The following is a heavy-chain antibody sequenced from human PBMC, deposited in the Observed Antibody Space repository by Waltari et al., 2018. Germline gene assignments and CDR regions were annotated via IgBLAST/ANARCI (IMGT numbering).Heavy chain of an antibody. CDR2: IYHSGTT. CDR1: GSSFSRGYY. Sequence: QVQLQESGPGLVKPSETLSLTCAVSGSSFSRGYYWGWIRQPPGKRLEFIGSIYHSGTTYYNPSLKSRVTILLDTSKTQFSLMLRSVTAADTAVYFCARWFHGDSPSHFDYWGQGTLVTVSS. V-gene: IGHV4-38-2*01. J-gene: IGHJ4*02. CDR3: ARWFHGDSPSHFDY. D-gene: IGHD2-21*02.